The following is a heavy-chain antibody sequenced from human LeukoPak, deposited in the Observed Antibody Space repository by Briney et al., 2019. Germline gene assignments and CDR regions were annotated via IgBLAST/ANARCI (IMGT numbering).Heavy chain of an antibody. Sequence: GGSLRLSCAASGFTFSSYSMNWVRQAPGKGLEWVSSISSSSSYIYYANSVKGRFTISRDNAKNSLYLQMNSLRAEDTAVYYCARNRIAVAGAFDYWGQGTLVTVSS. CDR1: GFTFSSYS. J-gene: IGHJ4*02. D-gene: IGHD6-19*01. CDR3: ARNRIAVAGAFDY. V-gene: IGHV3-21*01. CDR2: ISSSSSYI.